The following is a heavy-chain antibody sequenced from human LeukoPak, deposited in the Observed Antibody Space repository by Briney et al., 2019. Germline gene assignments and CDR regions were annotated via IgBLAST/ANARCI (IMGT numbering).Heavy chain of an antibody. J-gene: IGHJ5*02. V-gene: IGHV4-39*01. CDR3: GRHVQAPSFDP. D-gene: IGHD1-1*01. Sequence: SETLSLTCTVSGGSTTINGYYWAWIRQPPGKGLEWIGGIYYNGNTYYNPSLKSRVTISADTSTNHFSLKLTSVTAADTAVYYCGRHVQAPSFDPWGQGTLDTVSS. CDR1: GGSTTINGYY. CDR2: IYYNGNT.